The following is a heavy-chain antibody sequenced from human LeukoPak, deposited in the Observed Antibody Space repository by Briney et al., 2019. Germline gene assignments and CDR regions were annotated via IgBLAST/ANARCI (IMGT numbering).Heavy chain of an antibody. CDR1: GFTFDDYG. J-gene: IGHJ4*02. D-gene: IGHD2-21*02. CDR2: INWKGGST. CDR3: SRWGGGYCGGNCYSNY. Sequence: GGSLRLSCAASGFTFDDYGMSWVRQAPGKGLEWVSGINWKGGSTGYADSVKGRFTISRDNAKNFLYPQMNSLRAEDTAFYYCSRWGGGYCGGNCYSNYWGQGTLVSVSS. V-gene: IGHV3-20*04.